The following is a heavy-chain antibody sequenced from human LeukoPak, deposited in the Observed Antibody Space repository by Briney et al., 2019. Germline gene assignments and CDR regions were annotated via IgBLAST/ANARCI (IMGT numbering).Heavy chain of an antibody. CDR1: GFTFSSYS. CDR2: ISSSSSTI. CDR3: AKDLMRPPDY. V-gene: IGHV3-48*04. Sequence: GGSLRLSCAASGFTFSSYSMNWVRQAPGKGLEWVSYISSSSSTIYYADSVKGRFTISRDNAKNSLYLQMNSLRAEDTAVYYCAKDLMRPPDYWGQGTLVTVSS. J-gene: IGHJ4*02.